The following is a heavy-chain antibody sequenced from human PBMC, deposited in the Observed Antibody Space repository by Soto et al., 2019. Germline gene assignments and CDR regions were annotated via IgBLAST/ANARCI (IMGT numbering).Heavy chain of an antibody. J-gene: IGHJ6*02. CDR3: VRQGIDYLHGLVDV. CDR1: SGPDRSHN. Sequence: QVQLQQSGPRLVKPSETLSLTCTVSSGPDRSHNWGWIRQPPGRGLEWIGYVYYTGDTAYNPSLRGRVTISADASTSDMPVTLNSGTAADTAVYYCVRQGIDYLHGLVDVWGQGTTVSVSS. D-gene: IGHD4-17*01. CDR2: VYYTGDT. V-gene: IGHV4-59*08.